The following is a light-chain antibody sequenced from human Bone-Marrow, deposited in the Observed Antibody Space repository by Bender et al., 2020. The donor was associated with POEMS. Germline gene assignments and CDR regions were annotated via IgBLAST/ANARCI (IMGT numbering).Light chain of an antibody. Sequence: SYELSQAPSVSVSPGQTARITCSGDKLGDKFTCWYQQKAGQSPVVVIHQDDQRPSGIPERFSGSNSGNTATLTISGTQAMDEADYFCHSAADNNEVFGGGTKLTVL. V-gene: IGLV3-1*01. CDR3: HSAADNNEV. CDR1: KLGDKF. CDR2: QDD. J-gene: IGLJ2*01.